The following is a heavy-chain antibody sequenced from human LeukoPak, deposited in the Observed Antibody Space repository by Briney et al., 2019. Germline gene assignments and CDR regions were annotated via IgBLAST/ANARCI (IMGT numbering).Heavy chain of an antibody. J-gene: IGHJ4*02. CDR1: GFSFSRYW. D-gene: IGHD3-10*01. CDR2: IYTEGSTT. CDR3: ARSLWFGELPYYFDY. Sequence: GGSLRVSCAASGFSFSRYWMHWVRQAPGKGPVWGSYIYTEGSTTRYADSVKGRFTISRDNGKNTLYLQMNSLRAEDTAVYYCARSLWFGELPYYFDYWGQGTLVTVSS. V-gene: IGHV3-74*01.